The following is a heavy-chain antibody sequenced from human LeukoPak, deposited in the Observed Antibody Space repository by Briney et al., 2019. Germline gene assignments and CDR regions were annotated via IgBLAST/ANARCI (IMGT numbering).Heavy chain of an antibody. D-gene: IGHD5-18*01. CDR1: GGTFSSYA. J-gene: IGHJ5*02. CDR3: ARDRLGAGYSYGYNWFDP. Sequence: SVKVSCKASGGTFSSYAISWVRQAHGQGLEWMGGIIPIFGTANYAQKFQGRVTITTDESTSTAYMELSSLRSEDTAVYYCARDRLGAGYSYGYNWFDPWGQGTLVTVSS. CDR2: IIPIFGTA. V-gene: IGHV1-69*05.